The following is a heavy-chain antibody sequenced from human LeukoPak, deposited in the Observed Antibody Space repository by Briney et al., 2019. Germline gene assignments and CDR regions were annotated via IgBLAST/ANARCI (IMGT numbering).Heavy chain of an antibody. CDR3: AREAVDWSFAFDI. D-gene: IGHD3/OR15-3a*01. J-gene: IGHJ3*02. CDR2: IYYSGST. Sequence: PSQTLSLTCTVSGGSISSGGYYWSWIRQHPGKGLEWIGYIYYSGSTYYNPSLKSRVTISVDTSKNQFSLKLSSVTAADTAVYYCAREAVDWSFAFDIWGQGTMVTVSS. V-gene: IGHV4-31*03. CDR1: GGSISSGGYY.